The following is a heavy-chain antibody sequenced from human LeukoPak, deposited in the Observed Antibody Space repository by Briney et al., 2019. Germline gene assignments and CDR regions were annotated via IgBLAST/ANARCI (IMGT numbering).Heavy chain of an antibody. CDR1: GYTFTGYY. D-gene: IGHD3-22*01. CDR3: ARVGVVIPYYYYYDMDV. J-gene: IGHJ6*02. V-gene: IGHV1-2*02. Sequence: GASVKVSCKASGYTFTGYYMHWVRQAPGQGLEWMGWINPNSGGTNYAQKFQGRVTMTRDTSISTAYMELSRLRSDDTAVYYCARVGVVIPYYYYYDMDVWGQGTTVTVSS. CDR2: INPNSGGT.